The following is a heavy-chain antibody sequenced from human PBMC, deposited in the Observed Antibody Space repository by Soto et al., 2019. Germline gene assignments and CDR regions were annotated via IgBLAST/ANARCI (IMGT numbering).Heavy chain of an antibody. CDR3: ATNYYDSSGYGN. J-gene: IGHJ4*02. CDR2: IWYDGSNK. D-gene: IGHD3-22*01. CDR1: GFTFSSYG. V-gene: IGHV3-30*02. Sequence: GGSLRLSCAASGFTFSSYGMHWVRQAPGKGLEWVAVIWYDGSNKYYADSVKGRFTISRDNSKNTLYLQMNSLRAEDAAVYYCATNYYDSSGYGNWGQGTLVTVSS.